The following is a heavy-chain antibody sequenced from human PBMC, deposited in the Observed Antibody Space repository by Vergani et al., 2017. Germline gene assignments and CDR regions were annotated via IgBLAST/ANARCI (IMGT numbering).Heavy chain of an antibody. D-gene: IGHD3-22*01. CDR3: AKDQYYDTRGYSSLDY. Sequence: VRLEESGPGLVKPSETLSLTCAVSGDSISSNNCWTWVRQPPGKGLEWVSGISGQNFRTHYADSVKGRVTISRDNSKNILYLQMNSLRAEDTAVYYCAKDQYYDTRGYSSLDYWGQGTQVTVSS. CDR2: ISGQNFRT. CDR1: GDSISSNN. V-gene: IGHV3-23*04. J-gene: IGHJ4*02.